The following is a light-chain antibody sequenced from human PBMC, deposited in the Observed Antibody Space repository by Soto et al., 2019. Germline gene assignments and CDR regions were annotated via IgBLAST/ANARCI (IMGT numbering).Light chain of an antibody. CDR3: RQYDSSPIT. V-gene: IGKV3-20*01. CDR1: QSVSSSY. J-gene: IGKJ5*01. CDR2: GAS. Sequence: EIVLTQSPGTLSLSPGERATLSCRASQSVSSSYLAWYQQKPGQAPRLLIYGASSRAAGIPGRFSGSGSGTHFTLTISRLEPEDVAVYDCRQYDSSPITFGQGTRLEIK.